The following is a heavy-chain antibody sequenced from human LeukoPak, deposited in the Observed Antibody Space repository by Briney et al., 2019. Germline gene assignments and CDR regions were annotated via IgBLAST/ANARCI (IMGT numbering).Heavy chain of an antibody. CDR2: IYSGGST. CDR1: GFTVSSNY. CDR3: ARTPYCSGGTCYGYHYMDD. V-gene: IGHV3-66*01. J-gene: IGHJ6*03. Sequence: GGSLRLSCAASGFTVSSNYMSWVRQAPGKGLEWVSVIYSGGSTYYADSVKGRFTISRDNAKNSLYLQMNSLRAEDTAVYYCARTPYCSGGTCYGYHYMDDWGKGTTVTISS. D-gene: IGHD2-15*01.